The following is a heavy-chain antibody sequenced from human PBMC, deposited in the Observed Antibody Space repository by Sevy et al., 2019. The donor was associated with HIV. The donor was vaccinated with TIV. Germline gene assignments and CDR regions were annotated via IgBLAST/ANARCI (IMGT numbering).Heavy chain of an antibody. CDR2: IWYDGSNK. CDR3: ARGRHSYGYYFDY. J-gene: IGHJ4*02. Sequence: VGSLRLSCAASGFTFSSYGMHWVHQAPGKELEWVAVIWYDGSNKYYADSVKGRFTISRDNSKNTLYLQMNSLRAEDTAVYYCARGRHSYGYYFDYWGQGTLVTVSS. V-gene: IGHV3-33*01. CDR1: GFTFSSYG. D-gene: IGHD5-18*01.